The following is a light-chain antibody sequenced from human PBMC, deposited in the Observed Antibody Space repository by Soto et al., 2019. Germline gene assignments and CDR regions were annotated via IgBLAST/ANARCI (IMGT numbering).Light chain of an antibody. CDR1: NSNVGHFNL. V-gene: IGLV2-23*01. CDR3: DSYEAL. Sequence: QSALTQPASVSASPGQSITISCTGTNSNVGHFNLVSWYQQHPGKAPQLIIYENDKRPSGVSERFSGYKSGSTASLTISGLQAEDEADYYCDSYEALFGAGTKLTVL. J-gene: IGLJ2*01. CDR2: END.